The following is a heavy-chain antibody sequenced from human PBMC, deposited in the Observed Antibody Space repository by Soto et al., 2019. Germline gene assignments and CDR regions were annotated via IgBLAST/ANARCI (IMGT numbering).Heavy chain of an antibody. CDR2: INHSGST. V-gene: IGHV4-59*12. D-gene: IGHD6-6*01. J-gene: IGHJ5*02. CDR3: ARGGGGRSSSSELNWFDP. CDR1: GCSISSYY. Sequence: SETLSLTCTVSGCSISSYYWSWLRPPPGKGLEWIGYINHSGSTNYNPSLKSRVTISVDTSKNQFSLKLSSVTAADTAVYYCARGGGGRSSSSELNWFDPWGQATLVTVTS.